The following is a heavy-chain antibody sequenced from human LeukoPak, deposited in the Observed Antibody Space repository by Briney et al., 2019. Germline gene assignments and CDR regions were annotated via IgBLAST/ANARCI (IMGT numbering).Heavy chain of an antibody. CDR1: GYPFTAYY. D-gene: IGHD5-18*01. CDR3: ARDGISRYGAFDI. CDR2: INPSGGST. Sequence: ASVKVSCKAFGYPFTAYYMYWVRQAPGQGPEWMGIINPSGGSTSYAQKFQGRVTMTRDMSTNTVYMELSSLRSDDTAVYYCARDGISRYGAFDIWGHGTMITVSS. J-gene: IGHJ3*02. V-gene: IGHV1-46*01.